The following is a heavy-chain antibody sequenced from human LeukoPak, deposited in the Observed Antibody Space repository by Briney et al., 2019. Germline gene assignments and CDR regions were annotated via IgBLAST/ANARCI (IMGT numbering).Heavy chain of an antibody. CDR3: AKDKGRTAWFDP. CDR1: GYTFTGYY. V-gene: IGHV1-2*02. J-gene: IGHJ5*02. CDR2: INPNSGGT. Sequence: ASVKVSCKASGYTFTGYYMHWVRQAPGQGLEWMGWINPNSGGTNYAQKFQGRVTMTRDTSISTAYMELSRLRSDDTVVYYCAKDKGRTAWFDPWGQGTLVTVSS. D-gene: IGHD3-10*01.